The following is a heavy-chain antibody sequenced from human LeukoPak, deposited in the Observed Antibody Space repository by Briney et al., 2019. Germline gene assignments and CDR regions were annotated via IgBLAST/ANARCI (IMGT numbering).Heavy chain of an antibody. J-gene: IGHJ3*02. V-gene: IGHV1-18*01. D-gene: IGHD3-10*01. Sequence: GASVKVSCKASGYTFTSYGISWVRQAPGQGLEWMGWISAYNGNTNYAQKLQGRVTMTTDTSTSTAYMELRSLRSDDTAVYYCARDMVRGVITPSDVFDIWGQGTMVTVSS. CDR3: ARDMVRGVITPSDVFDI. CDR1: GYTFTSYG. CDR2: ISAYNGNT.